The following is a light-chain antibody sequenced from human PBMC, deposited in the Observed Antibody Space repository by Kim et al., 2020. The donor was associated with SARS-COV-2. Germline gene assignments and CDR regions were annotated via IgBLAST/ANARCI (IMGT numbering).Light chain of an antibody. CDR1: QGITNS. J-gene: IGKJ1*01. V-gene: IGKV1-27*01. CDR3: QKYNSAPWT. CDR2: AAS. Sequence: IQMTQSPSSLSVSVGDRVTITCRARQGITNSLAWYQQKPGKVPQLLIYAASALQSGVPSRFSGSGSGTDFTLTISSLQPEDVATYCCQKYNSAPWTFGQGTKVDIK.